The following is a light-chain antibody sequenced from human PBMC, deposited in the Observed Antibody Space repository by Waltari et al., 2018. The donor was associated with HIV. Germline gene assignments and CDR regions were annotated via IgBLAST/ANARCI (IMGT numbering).Light chain of an antibody. V-gene: IGLV2-14*01. CDR3: SSYASTSTRV. J-gene: IGLJ3*02. CDR1: SNYDGGYKY. Sequence: QSALTQPASVSGSPGQSITISCTGTSNYDGGYKYVSWYQQHPGKAHKVVIYEFSNPPSGVSNRFSGSKSGNTASLTISGPQAEDEADYYCSSYASTSTRVFGGGTKLTVL. CDR2: EFS.